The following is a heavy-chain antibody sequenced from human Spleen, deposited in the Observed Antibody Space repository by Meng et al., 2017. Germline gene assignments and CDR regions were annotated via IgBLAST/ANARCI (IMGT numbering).Heavy chain of an antibody. V-gene: IGHV4-34*01. Sequence: LLGTGLLNPSETLSRTCVVSGGSFSDYYWSWIRQPPGKGLEWIGEINHRGSTNYNPSLESRATISVDTSQNNLSLKLSSVTAADSAVYYCARGPTTMAHDFDYWGQGTLVTVSS. CDR3: ARGPTTMAHDFDY. CDR1: GGSFSDYY. D-gene: IGHD4-11*01. CDR2: INHRGST. J-gene: IGHJ4*02.